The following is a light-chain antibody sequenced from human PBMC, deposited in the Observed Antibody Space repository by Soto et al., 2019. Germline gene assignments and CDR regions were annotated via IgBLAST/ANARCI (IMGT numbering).Light chain of an antibody. CDR1: QSVSSN. J-gene: IGKJ1*01. Sequence: TQSPATLSVSPGESATLSCRASQSVSSNLAWYQQKPGQAPRLLIYGASNRATGIPDRFSGSGSGTDFTLTIIRLEPEDFAVYYCQQYGSSGTFGQGTKVDIK. CDR2: GAS. CDR3: QQYGSSGT. V-gene: IGKV3-20*01.